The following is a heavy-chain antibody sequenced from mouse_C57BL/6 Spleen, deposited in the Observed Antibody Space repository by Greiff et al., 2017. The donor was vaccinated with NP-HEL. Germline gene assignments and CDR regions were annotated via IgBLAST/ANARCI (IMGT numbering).Heavy chain of an antibody. CDR2: INPAGGYP. CDR3: ARNYGSSYEGFAY. CDR1: GYTFTSYW. V-gene: IGHV1-7*01. J-gene: IGHJ3*01. D-gene: IGHD1-1*01. Sequence: QVQLQQSGAELAKPGASVKLSCKASGYTFTSYWMHWVKRRPGRGRDGFGYINPAGGYPNYNQKFKDKATLTADKSSSTAYMQLSSLTYEDSAVYYCARNYGSSYEGFAYWGQGTLVTVSA.